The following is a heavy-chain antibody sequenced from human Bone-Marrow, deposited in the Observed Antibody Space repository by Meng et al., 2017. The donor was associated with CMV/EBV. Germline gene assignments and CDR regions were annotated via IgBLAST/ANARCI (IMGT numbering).Heavy chain of an antibody. CDR3: ARDLMDIVVVVAPPEYYYYGMDV. Sequence: GESLKISCAASGFTFSSYWMSWVRQAPGKGLEWVANIKQDGSEKYYVDSVKGRFTISRDNSKNTLYLQMNSLRAEDTAVYYCARDLMDIVVVVAPPEYYYYGMDVWGQGTTVTVSS. CDR2: IKQDGSEK. CDR1: GFTFSSYW. D-gene: IGHD2-15*01. V-gene: IGHV3-7*01. J-gene: IGHJ6*02.